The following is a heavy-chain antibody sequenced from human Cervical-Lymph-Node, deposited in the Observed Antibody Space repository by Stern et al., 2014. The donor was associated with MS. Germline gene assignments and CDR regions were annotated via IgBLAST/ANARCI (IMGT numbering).Heavy chain of an antibody. D-gene: IGHD6-19*01. Sequence: QVQLVQSGAEVKKPGASVKVSCKASGYTFTNYYMHWVRQAPGQGLEWMGIINPTAVCTTYAQKFQGRVTMTWDTSTSTVYMEMSSLRSEDTAVYYCTRGEYIPVTDTTPDFDYWGQGTLVTVSS. CDR2: INPTAVCT. CDR1: GYTFTNYY. V-gene: IGHV1-46*01. CDR3: TRGEYIPVTDTTPDFDY. J-gene: IGHJ4*02.